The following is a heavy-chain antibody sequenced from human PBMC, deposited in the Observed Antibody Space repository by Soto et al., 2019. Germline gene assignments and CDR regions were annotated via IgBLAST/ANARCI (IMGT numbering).Heavy chain of an antibody. J-gene: IGHJ4*02. CDR2: IYYSGTT. CDR1: GASVSDKTFY. Sequence: KPSETLSLTCPVSGASVSDKTFYWSWLRQSPGKGLEWIGYIYYSGTTNYNPSLKGRFTISVDTSKNQFSLRLNSVTAADTALYYCARTTAVPNTLRSRYYFDYWGQGMLVTVSS. CDR3: ARTTAVPNTLRSRYYFDY. D-gene: IGHD4-17*01. V-gene: IGHV4-61*01.